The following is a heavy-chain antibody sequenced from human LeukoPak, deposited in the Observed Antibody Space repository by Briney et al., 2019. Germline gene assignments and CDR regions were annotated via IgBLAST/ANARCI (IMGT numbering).Heavy chain of an antibody. J-gene: IGHJ4*02. CDR3: ATQTYSGSYSGVAY. CDR1: GGTFSSYA. V-gene: IGHV1-69*17. D-gene: IGHD1-26*01. Sequence: SVTVSCKASGGTFSSYAISWVRQAPGQGLEWMGGIIPVVNIPDYAQKFQGRVTIIADKSTSTVYMELSSLKSEDTAIYYCATQTYSGSYSGVAYWGQGTLVTVSS. CDR2: IIPVVNIP.